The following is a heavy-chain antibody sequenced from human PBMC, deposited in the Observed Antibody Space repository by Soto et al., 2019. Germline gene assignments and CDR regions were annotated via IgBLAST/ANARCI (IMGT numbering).Heavy chain of an antibody. V-gene: IGHV3-49*04. CDR3: TAGKLYPSLDFDY. Sequence: GGSLRLSCTASGFTFVDYAMSLVRQAPGKGLEWVGFIRSKAYGGTTEYAASVKGRFTISRDDSKSIAYLQMNSLKTEDTAVYYCTAGKLYPSLDFDYWGQGTLVTVSS. CDR2: IRSKAYGGTT. CDR1: GFTFVDYA. D-gene: IGHD2-8*01. J-gene: IGHJ4*02.